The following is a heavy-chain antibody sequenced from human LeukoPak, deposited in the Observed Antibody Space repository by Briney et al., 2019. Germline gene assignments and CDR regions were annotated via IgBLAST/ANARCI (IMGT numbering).Heavy chain of an antibody. CDR1: GGSFSGYY. CDR2: INHSGST. J-gene: IGHJ4*02. Sequence: PSETLSLTCAVYGGSFSGYYWSWIRQPPGKGLEWIGEINHSGSTNYNPSLKSRVTISVDTSKNQFSLKLSSVTAADTAVYYCARHGLSLTMVLDYWGQGTLVTVSS. D-gene: IGHD4/OR15-4a*01. V-gene: IGHV4-34*01. CDR3: ARHGLSLTMVLDY.